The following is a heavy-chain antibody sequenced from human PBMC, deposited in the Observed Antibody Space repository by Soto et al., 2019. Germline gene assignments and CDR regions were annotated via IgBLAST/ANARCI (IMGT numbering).Heavy chain of an antibody. Sequence: GGSLRLSCAASGFTFSSYAMSWVRQAPGKGLEWVSAISGSGGSTYYADSVKGRFTISRDNSKNTLYLQMNSLRAEDTAVYYCAKLTGGGYDFWSGYYTGLHLGEPEWYFDYWGQGTLVTVSS. CDR2: ISGSGGST. CDR1: GFTFSSYA. V-gene: IGHV3-23*01. J-gene: IGHJ4*02. CDR3: AKLTGGGYDFWSGYYTGLHLGEPEWYFDY. D-gene: IGHD3-3*01.